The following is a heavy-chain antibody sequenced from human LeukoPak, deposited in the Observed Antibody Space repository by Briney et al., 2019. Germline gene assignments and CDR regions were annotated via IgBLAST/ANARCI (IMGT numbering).Heavy chain of an antibody. J-gene: IGHJ4*02. Sequence: GGSLRLSCAASGFTVSSNYMSWVRQAPGKGLEWVSVIYSGGSTYYADSVKGRFTVSRDNSKNTLYLQVNSLRGEDTAVYYCAKGKYSSGGVPDYWGQGTLVTVSS. V-gene: IGHV3-53*01. D-gene: IGHD6-19*01. CDR2: IYSGGST. CDR3: AKGKYSSGGVPDY. CDR1: GFTVSSNY.